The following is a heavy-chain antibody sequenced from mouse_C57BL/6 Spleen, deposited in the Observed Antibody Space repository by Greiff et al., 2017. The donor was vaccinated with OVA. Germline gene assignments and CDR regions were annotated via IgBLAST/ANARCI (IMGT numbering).Heavy chain of an antibody. Sequence: QVQLQQPGAELVRPGSSVKLSCKASGYTFTSYWLDWVKQRPGQGLEWIGNIYPSDSETHYNQKFKDKATLTVDKSSSTAYMQLSSLTSEDSAVYYCARGGHGKDYWGQGTTLTVAS. V-gene: IGHV1-61*01. J-gene: IGHJ2*01. CDR3: ARGGHGKDY. CDR1: GYTFTSYW. CDR2: IYPSDSET. D-gene: IGHD1-1*01.